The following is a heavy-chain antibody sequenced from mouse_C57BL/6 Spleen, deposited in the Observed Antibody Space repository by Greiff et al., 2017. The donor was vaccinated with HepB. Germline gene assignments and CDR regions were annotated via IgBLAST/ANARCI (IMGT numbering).Heavy chain of an antibody. CDR3: TRGPYASSLYAMDY. V-gene: IGHV1-15*01. D-gene: IGHD6-5*01. J-gene: IGHJ4*01. Sequence: QVQLQQSGAELVRPGASVTLSCKASGYTFTDYEMHWVKQTPVHGLEWIGAIDPETGGTAYNQKFKGKAILTADKSSTTAYMELRSLTSEDSAVYFCTRGPYASSLYAMDYWGQGTSVTVSS. CDR1: GYTFTDYE. CDR2: IDPETGGT.